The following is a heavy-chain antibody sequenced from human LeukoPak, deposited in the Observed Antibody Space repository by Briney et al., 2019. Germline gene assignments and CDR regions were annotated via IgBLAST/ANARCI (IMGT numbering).Heavy chain of an antibody. V-gene: IGHV4-38-2*01. CDR2: IYHSGST. CDR3: AKLTQYYDFWSGYSPVWFDP. CDR1: GYSISSGYY. D-gene: IGHD3-3*01. Sequence: SETLSLTCAVSGYSISSGYYWGWIRQPPGKGLEWIGSIYHSGSTYYNPSLKSRVTITVHTSKNQFSLKLSSVTAAHTAVYYCAKLTQYYDFWSGYSPVWFDPWGQGTLVTVSS. J-gene: IGHJ5*02.